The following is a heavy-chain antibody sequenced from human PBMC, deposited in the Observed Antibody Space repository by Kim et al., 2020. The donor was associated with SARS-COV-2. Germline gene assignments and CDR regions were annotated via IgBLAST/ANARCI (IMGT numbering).Heavy chain of an antibody. V-gene: IGHV3-30*02. Sequence: ADSVKGRFTISRDTSKTTLYLRMNSLRAEDTAVYYCAKDRDYEFWSGPLVWGQGSLVTVSS. CDR3: AKDRDYEFWSGPLV. J-gene: IGHJ4*02. D-gene: IGHD3-3*01.